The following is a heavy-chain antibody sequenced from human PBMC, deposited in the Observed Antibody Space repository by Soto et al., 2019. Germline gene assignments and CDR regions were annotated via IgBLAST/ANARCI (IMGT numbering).Heavy chain of an antibody. CDR2: IHYSGTT. J-gene: IGHJ5*02. D-gene: IGHD4-4*01. CDR3: ASAWTAVTGWANWFDA. CDR1: GGSMTGGGDY. Sequence: QVQLQESGPGLVKPSQTLSLTCTVSGGSMTGGGDYWSWIRQHPGQGLEWIGYIHYSGTTYYNPSLKSRVVISVDTSQNQFSLNLRSVTAADTAVYYCASAWTAVTGWANWFDAWGQGTLVTVSA. V-gene: IGHV4-31*03.